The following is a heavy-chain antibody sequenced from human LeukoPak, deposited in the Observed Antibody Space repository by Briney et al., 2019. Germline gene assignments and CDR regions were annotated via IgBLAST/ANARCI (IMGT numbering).Heavy chain of an antibody. CDR2: IKHSGSN. CDR1: GGSFSGYY. Sequence: AETLSLTCAVYGGSFSGYYWSWIRQPPGKGLEWIGEIKHSGSNNYNPSLKSRVTISVDTSKNHFSLKLSSVTAADTAVYYCARGRYYGSGSYYNAYYFDYWGQGTLVTVSS. CDR3: ARGRYYGSGSYYNAYYFDY. D-gene: IGHD3-10*01. V-gene: IGHV4-34*01. J-gene: IGHJ4*02.